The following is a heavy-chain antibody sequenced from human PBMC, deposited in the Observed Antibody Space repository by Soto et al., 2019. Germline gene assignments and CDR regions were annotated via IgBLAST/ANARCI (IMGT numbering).Heavy chain of an antibody. Sequence: QVQLVESGGGVVQPGRSLRLSCAASGFTFSNYGMHWVRQAPGKGLEWVAVILNDGSNRYHADSVKDRFTISRDNSNNMRYLQMNSLRAENTAVYYCARDDEYSGNGMDVWGQGTTVTVS. D-gene: IGHD3-10*01. CDR3: ARDDEYSGNGMDV. CDR1: GFTFSNYG. V-gene: IGHV3-33*01. J-gene: IGHJ6*02. CDR2: ILNDGSNR.